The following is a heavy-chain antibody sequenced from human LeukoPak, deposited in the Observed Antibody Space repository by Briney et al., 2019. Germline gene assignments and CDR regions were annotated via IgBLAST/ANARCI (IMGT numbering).Heavy chain of an antibody. D-gene: IGHD3-9*01. CDR3: ARHRYYDILTGYYNTNWFDP. Sequence: GESLKISCKGSGYSFTSYWIGWVRQMPGKGLEWMGIIYPGDSDTRYSPSFQGQVTISADKSISTAYLQWSSLKASDTAMYYCARHRYYDILTGYYNTNWFDPWGQGTLVTVSS. J-gene: IGHJ5*02. CDR1: GYSFTSYW. V-gene: IGHV5-51*01. CDR2: IYPGDSDT.